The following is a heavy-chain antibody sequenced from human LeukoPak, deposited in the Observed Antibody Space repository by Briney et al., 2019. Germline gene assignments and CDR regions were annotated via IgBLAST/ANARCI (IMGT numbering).Heavy chain of an antibody. J-gene: IGHJ3*01. CDR3: AKVRERGYSSKPFDL. CDR2: INANTGGT. Sequence: ASVKVSCKASEDTFTGYYIHWVRQAPGQGLEWLGWINANTGGTSYAQKFQVGVTITRNTSINTAYIELSRLRSGDTAVYYCAKVRERGYSSKPFDLWGQGTMVTVSS. V-gene: IGHV1-2*02. D-gene: IGHD5-18*01. CDR1: EDTFTGYY.